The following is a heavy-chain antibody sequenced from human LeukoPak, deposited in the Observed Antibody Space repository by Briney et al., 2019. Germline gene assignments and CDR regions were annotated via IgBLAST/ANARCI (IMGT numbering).Heavy chain of an antibody. J-gene: IGHJ1*01. D-gene: IGHD2-21*02. CDR1: GFTFSSYS. CDR3: ARDRSGWQLPGTATEYFQH. Sequence: GGSLRLSCAASGFTFSSYSMNWVRQAPGKGLEWVSSISSSSSYIYYADSVKGRFTISRDNAKNSLYLQMNSLRVEDTAVYYCARDRSGWQLPGTATEYFQHWGQGTLVTVSS. V-gene: IGHV3-21*01. CDR2: ISSSSSYI.